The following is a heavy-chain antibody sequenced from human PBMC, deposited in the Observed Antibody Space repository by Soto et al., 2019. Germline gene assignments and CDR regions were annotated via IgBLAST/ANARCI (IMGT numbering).Heavy chain of an antibody. CDR3: AREFGPVAGTYYYGMAV. V-gene: IGHV6-1*01. D-gene: IGHD6-19*01. Sequence: SQTLSLTCAISGDSVSSNSAAWNWIRQSPSRGLEWLGRTYYRSKWYNDYAVSVKSRITINPDTSKNQFSLQLNSVTPGDTAVYYCAREFGPVAGTYYYGMAVWGQGTTVTVSS. J-gene: IGHJ6*02. CDR2: TYYRSKWYN. CDR1: GDSVSSNSAA.